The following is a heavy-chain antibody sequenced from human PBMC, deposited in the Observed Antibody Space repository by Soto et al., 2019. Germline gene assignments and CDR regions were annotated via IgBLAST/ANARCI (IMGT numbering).Heavy chain of an antibody. CDR3: EHRNTRYTWNYVIFDY. D-gene: IGHD3-16*01. CDR2: IYWDDDR. CDR1: GFSLSTSGVG. Sequence: SGPTLVNPTQTLTLTCTFSGFSLSTSGVGVGWIRQPPGKALEWLALIYWDDDRRYNPSLKSRLAITKDTSKNQVVLTMSNMDPVDTATYYCEHRNTRYTWNYVIFDYWGQGTLVTVSS. V-gene: IGHV2-5*02. J-gene: IGHJ4*02.